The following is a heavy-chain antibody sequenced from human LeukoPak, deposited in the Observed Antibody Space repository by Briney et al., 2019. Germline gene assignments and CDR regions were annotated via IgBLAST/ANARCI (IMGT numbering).Heavy chain of an antibody. V-gene: IGHV1-18*01. D-gene: IGHD6-13*01. Sequence: GASVKVSCKASGYTFTSYGINWVRQAPGQGLEWMGWISGYNGNTNYAQNLQGRVTMTTDTSTSTAYMELRSLRSDDTAVYYCARDRQAAAVDPWGQGTLVTISS. CDR3: ARDRQAAAVDP. CDR2: ISGYNGNT. CDR1: GYTFTSYG. J-gene: IGHJ5*02.